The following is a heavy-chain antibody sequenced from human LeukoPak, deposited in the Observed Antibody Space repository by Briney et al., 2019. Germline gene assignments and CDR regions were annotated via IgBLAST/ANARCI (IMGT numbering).Heavy chain of an antibody. V-gene: IGHV3-23*01. CDR3: AKVVVGGSGCFDY. Sequence: SGGSLRLSCAASGFTFSSHAMHWVRQAPGKGLEWVSAISGSGGSTYYADSVKGRFTISRDNSKNTLYLQMNSLRAEDTAVYYCAKVVVGGSGCFDYWGQGTLVTVSS. J-gene: IGHJ4*02. D-gene: IGHD3-22*01. CDR1: GFTFSSHA. CDR2: ISGSGGST.